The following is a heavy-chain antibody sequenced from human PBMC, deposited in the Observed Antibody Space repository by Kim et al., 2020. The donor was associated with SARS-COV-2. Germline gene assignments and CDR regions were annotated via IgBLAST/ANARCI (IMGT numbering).Heavy chain of an antibody. J-gene: IGHJ5*02. V-gene: IGHV4-39*01. D-gene: IGHD3-22*01. CDR3: ARGSSGYYYEDWFAP. Sequence: SLKSRVTMSVDTSKNQFSLKLSSVTAADTAVYYCARGSSGYYYEDWFAPWGQGTLVTVSS.